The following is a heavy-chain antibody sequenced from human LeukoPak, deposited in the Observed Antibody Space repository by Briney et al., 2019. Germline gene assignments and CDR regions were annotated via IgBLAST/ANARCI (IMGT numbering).Heavy chain of an antibody. J-gene: IGHJ4*02. D-gene: IGHD3-10*01. CDR3: AGRGSGSYFDF. Sequence: GGSQRLSCAASGFTFSSYGMSWVRQAPGKGLEWVSAISGSGGSTYYADSVKGRFTISRDNSKNTLYLQMNSLRAEDTAVYYCAGRGSGSYFDFWGQGTLVTVSS. V-gene: IGHV3-23*01. CDR1: GFTFSSYG. CDR2: ISGSGGST.